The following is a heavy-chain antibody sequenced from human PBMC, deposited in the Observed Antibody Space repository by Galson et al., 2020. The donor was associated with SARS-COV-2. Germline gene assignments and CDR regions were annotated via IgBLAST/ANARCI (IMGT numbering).Heavy chain of an antibody. CDR2: ISYDGSNK. D-gene: IGHD2-21*01. J-gene: IGHJ4*02. V-gene: IGHV3-30*04. Sequence: GGSLRLSCAASGFTFSSYAMHWVRQAPGKGLEWVAVISYDGSNKYYADSVKGRFTISRDNSKNTLYLQMNSLSAEDTAVYYCARDVGCCGLPSYFDYWGQGTLVTVCS. CDR1: GFTFSSYA. CDR3: ARDVGCCGLPSYFDY.